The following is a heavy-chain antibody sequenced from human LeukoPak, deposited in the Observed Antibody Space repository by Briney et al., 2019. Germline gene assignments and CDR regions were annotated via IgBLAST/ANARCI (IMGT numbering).Heavy chain of an antibody. Sequence: SSETLSLTCTVSGGSISSSSYYWGWIRQPPGKGLEWIGSIYYSGSTYYNPSLKSRVTISVDTSKNQFSLKLSSVTAADTAVYYCARDTYYYGSGTRFDYWGQGTLVTVSS. J-gene: IGHJ4*02. CDR3: ARDTYYYGSGTRFDY. D-gene: IGHD3-10*01. CDR1: GGSISSSSYY. V-gene: IGHV4-39*07. CDR2: IYYSGST.